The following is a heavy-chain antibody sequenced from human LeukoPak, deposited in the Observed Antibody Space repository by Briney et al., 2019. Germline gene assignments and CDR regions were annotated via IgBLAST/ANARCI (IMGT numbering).Heavy chain of an antibody. CDR2: IYYSGST. CDR1: GGSISSGGYY. CDR3: ARQVWNWFDP. D-gene: IGHD3-16*01. Sequence: PSETLSLTCTVSGGSISSGGYYWSWIRQHPGKGLEWIGYIYYSGSTYYNPSLKSRVTISVDTSKNQFSLKLSSVTAADTAVYYCARQVWNWFDPWGQGTLVTVSS. V-gene: IGHV4-31*03. J-gene: IGHJ5*02.